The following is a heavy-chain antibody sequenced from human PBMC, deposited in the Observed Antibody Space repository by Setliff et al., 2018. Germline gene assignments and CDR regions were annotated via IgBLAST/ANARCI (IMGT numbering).Heavy chain of an antibody. J-gene: IGHJ4*02. CDR1: GFTFTTYA. D-gene: IGHD1-1*01. CDR2: ITTISQGGTR. Sequence: GGSLRLSCAASGFTFTTYAMSWVRQAPGQGLEWIGRITTISQGGTRDFPASVRGRFIISRDDSKNTVYLQMDSLKTEDTAVYYCTAGTGRSDFDYWGQGTLVTVSS. V-gene: IGHV3-15*01. CDR3: TAGTGRSDFDY.